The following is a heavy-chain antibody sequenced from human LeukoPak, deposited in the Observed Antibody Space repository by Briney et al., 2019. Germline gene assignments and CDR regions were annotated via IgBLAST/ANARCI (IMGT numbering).Heavy chain of an antibody. Sequence: GGSLRLSCAASGFTFRDYYMSWIRQAPGKGLEWVSYISSSGSTIYYADSVKGRFTISRDNAKNSLYLQMNSLRAEDTAVYYCARGRYCSSTSCYTPKGDWFDPWGQGTLVTVSS. V-gene: IGHV3-11*04. D-gene: IGHD2-2*02. CDR2: ISSSGSTI. J-gene: IGHJ5*02. CDR1: GFTFRDYY. CDR3: ARGRYCSSTSCYTPKGDWFDP.